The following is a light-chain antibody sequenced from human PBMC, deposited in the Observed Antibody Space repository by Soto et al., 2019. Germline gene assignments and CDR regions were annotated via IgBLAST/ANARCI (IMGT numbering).Light chain of an antibody. V-gene: IGLV1-51*01. Sequence: QSVMTQPPSVSAPPGQKVTISCSGSSSNIGGNSVSWYQQLPGTAPKLLIYDDNKRPSGIPDRFSGSKSGTSATLGITGFQTGDEADYYCGSWDSRLSAYVFGTGTKLTVL. CDR3: GSWDSRLSAYV. J-gene: IGLJ1*01. CDR1: SSNIGGNS. CDR2: DDN.